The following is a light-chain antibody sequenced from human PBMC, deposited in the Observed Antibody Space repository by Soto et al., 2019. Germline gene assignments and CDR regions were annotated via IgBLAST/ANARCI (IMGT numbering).Light chain of an antibody. J-gene: IGKJ5*01. Sequence: DGGMTQSPDSLAVSLGERATINCKSSQSLLYSSNNKNFLAWYQQKPGQPPKLLFYWASTRQSGVPDRFSGSGSGTDFTLTITGVQAEDVAVYYCQQYYSSLAITFAQGTRLEIK. CDR3: QQYYSSLAIT. CDR1: QSLLYSSNNKNF. V-gene: IGKV4-1*01. CDR2: WAS.